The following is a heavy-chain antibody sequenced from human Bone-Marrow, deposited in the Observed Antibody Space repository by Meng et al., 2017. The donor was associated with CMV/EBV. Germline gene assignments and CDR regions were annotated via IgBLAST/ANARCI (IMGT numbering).Heavy chain of an antibody. V-gene: IGHV3-7*01. J-gene: IGHJ3*02. CDR3: ARIAGSSGLGPFDI. Sequence: GESLKISCAASGFTFSSYEMNWVRQAPGKGLEWVANLKQDGSEKFYVDSVKGRFTMSRDNAKNSLYLQMNNLRAEDTALYYCARIAGSSGLGPFDIWGQGTLVTVSS. CDR1: GFTFSSYE. CDR2: LKQDGSEK. D-gene: IGHD1-26*01.